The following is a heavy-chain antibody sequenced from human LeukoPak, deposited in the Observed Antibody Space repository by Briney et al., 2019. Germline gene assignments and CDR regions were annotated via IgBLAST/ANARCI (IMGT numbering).Heavy chain of an antibody. D-gene: IGHD3-3*01. J-gene: IGHJ4*02. CDR1: GFTFSSYW. CDR2: INTDGSST. Sequence: GGSLRLSCAASGFTFSSYWMHWVRQAPGKGLVWVSRINTDGSSTSYADSVKGRFTISRDNAKDTLYLQMNGLRAEDTAVYYCARASTIFGVVTNFDYWGQGTLVTVSS. V-gene: IGHV3-74*01. CDR3: ARASTIFGVVTNFDY.